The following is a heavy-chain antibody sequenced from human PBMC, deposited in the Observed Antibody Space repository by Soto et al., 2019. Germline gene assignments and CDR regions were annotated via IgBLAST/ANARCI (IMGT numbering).Heavy chain of an antibody. CDR1: GGSISSYY. CDR2: IYYSGST. D-gene: IGHD3-10*01. V-gene: IGHV4-59*01. Sequence: QVQLQESGPGLVKPSETLSLTCTVSGGSISSYYWSWIRQPPGKGLEWIGYIYYSGSTNYNPSLKSRVTISVDTSKNQCALKLSSVTAADTAVYYCARTGGLWFGEDYYYGMDVWGQGTTVTVSS. CDR3: ARTGGLWFGEDYYYGMDV. J-gene: IGHJ6*02.